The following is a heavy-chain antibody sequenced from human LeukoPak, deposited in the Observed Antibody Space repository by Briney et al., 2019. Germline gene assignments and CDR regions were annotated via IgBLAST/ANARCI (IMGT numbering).Heavy chain of an antibody. CDR2: IWYDGSEK. CDR3: ARDLGNYGSDY. CDR1: GFTFSSHG. D-gene: IGHD1-7*01. V-gene: IGHV3-33*01. J-gene: IGHJ4*02. Sequence: GGSLRLSCVASGFTFSSHGMHWVRQAPGKGLEWVAVIWYDGSEKYYADSVKGRFIISRDNSKNMLYLQMNSLRADDTAVYYCARDLGNYGSDYWGQGSLVTVSS.